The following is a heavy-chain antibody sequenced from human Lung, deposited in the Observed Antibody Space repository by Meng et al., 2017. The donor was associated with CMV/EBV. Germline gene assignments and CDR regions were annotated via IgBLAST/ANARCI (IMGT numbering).Heavy chain of an antibody. V-gene: IGHV1-69*13. CDR1: GNVFSTFA. CDR3: ARDVPRAGGGGSQFDF. J-gene: IGHJ4*02. CDR2: VVPLFGTA. D-gene: IGHD2-15*01. Sequence: XVXVSXXTSGNVFSTFAVSWLRQAPGQGLEWMGGVVPLFGTANYAQKFQGRVTITADASTTTAYMELRSLKSKDTAIYSCARDVPRAGGGGSQFDFWGQGTLVXVSS.